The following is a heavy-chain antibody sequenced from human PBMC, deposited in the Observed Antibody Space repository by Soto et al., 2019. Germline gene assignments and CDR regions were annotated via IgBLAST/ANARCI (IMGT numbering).Heavy chain of an antibody. CDR1: GFTFSSYG. V-gene: IGHV3-30*03. D-gene: IGHD2-2*01. J-gene: IGHJ6*02. CDR2: ISYDGSNK. CDR3: AGRPYRSSWTYYYHGMDV. Sequence: GGSLRLSCAASGFTFSSYGMHWVRQAPGKGLEWVAVISYDGSNKYYADSVKGRFTISRDNSKNTVYLQMNSLRGEDTAVYYCAGRPYRSSWTYYYHGMDVWGQGTKVTVYS.